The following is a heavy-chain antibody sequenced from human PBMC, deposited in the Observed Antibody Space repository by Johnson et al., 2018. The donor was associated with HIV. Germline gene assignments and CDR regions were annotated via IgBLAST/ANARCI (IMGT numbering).Heavy chain of an antibody. V-gene: IGHV3-30*18. CDR1: GFTFSSYG. Sequence: QVQLVESGGGLVQPGGSLRLSCAASGFTFSSYGMHWVRQAPGKGLEWVAIISYDGNNKYYADSVKGRFTISRDNSKNTLFLHMSDLRPEDTAVYYCAKDIYSVSKIRGLIAPALENHGMDVWGQGTMVTVS. J-gene: IGHJ3*01. CDR2: ISYDGNNK. D-gene: IGHD3-10*01. CDR3: AKDIYSVSKIRGLIAPALENHGMDV.